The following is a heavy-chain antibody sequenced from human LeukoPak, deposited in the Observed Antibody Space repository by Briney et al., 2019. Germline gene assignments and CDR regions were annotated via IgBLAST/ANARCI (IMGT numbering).Heavy chain of an antibody. V-gene: IGHV1-69*13. D-gene: IGHD3-3*01. Sequence: ASVNVSCTASGGTFSSYAISWVRQAPGQGLEWMGGIIPIFGTANYAQKFQGRVTITADESTSTAYMELSSLRSEDTAVYYCARDLAPRYDFWSGYYAYWGQGTLVTVSS. CDR3: ARDLAPRYDFWSGYYAY. CDR2: IIPIFGTA. CDR1: GGTFSSYA. J-gene: IGHJ4*02.